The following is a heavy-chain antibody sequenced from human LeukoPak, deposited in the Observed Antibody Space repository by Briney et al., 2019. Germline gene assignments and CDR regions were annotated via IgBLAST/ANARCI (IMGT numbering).Heavy chain of an antibody. CDR1: GASISSSSYY. V-gene: IGHV4-39*02. Sequence: SETLSLTCTVSGASISSSSYYWDWIRQPPGKGLEWVGSIFLSGHTFYSPSLRSRVSISVDTSRNHFSLKVSSVTAADTAVYYCARDWGDGYDIAAMGVFDYWGQGTLVTVSS. CDR2: IFLSGHT. D-gene: IGHD5-12*01. CDR3: ARDWGDGYDIAAMGVFDY. J-gene: IGHJ4*02.